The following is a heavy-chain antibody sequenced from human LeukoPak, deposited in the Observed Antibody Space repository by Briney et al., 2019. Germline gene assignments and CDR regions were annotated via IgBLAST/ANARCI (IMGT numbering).Heavy chain of an antibody. D-gene: IGHD2-2*01. CDR1: GFTFTNAW. Sequence: TSGGSLRLSCAASGFTFTNAWMSWVRQAPGKGLEWVGRIKSRTDGGTADYAAPVKGRFSISRDDSKNTLYLQMNSLITEDTATYYCTPQMPAINWGQGTLVTVSS. CDR2: IKSRTDGGTA. J-gene: IGHJ4*02. V-gene: IGHV3-15*01. CDR3: TPQMPAIN.